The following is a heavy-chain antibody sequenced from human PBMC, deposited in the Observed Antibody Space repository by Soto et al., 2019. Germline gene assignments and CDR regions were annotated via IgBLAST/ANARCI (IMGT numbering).Heavy chain of an antibody. Sequence: ASETLSLTCTVSGGSVSSGSYYWSWIRQPPGKGLEWIGYIYYSGSTNYNPSLKSRVTISVDTSKSQFSLKLSSVTAADTAVYYCARDQNYDFWSGYYGYGMDVWGQGTTVTVSS. D-gene: IGHD3-3*01. CDR3: ARDQNYDFWSGYYGYGMDV. J-gene: IGHJ6*02. CDR2: IYYSGST. CDR1: GGSVSSGSYY. V-gene: IGHV4-61*01.